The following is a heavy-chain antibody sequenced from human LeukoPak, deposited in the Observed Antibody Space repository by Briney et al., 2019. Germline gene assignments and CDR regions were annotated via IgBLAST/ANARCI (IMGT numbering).Heavy chain of an antibody. V-gene: IGHV3-7*01. Sequence: TGGFLRLSCAASGFSFSTYWMSWVRQTPEKGLEFVANIDQGGSVRNYMDSLKGRCTISRDNAKKSLYLEINSLRADDTAVYYCARDPESSSFDLWGRGALVTVSS. CDR1: GFSFSTYW. J-gene: IGHJ4*02. D-gene: IGHD6-13*01. CDR2: IDQGGSVR. CDR3: ARDPESSSFDL.